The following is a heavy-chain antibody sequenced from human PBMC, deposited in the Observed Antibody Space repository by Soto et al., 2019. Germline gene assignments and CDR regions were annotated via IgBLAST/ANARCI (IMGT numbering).Heavy chain of an antibody. D-gene: IGHD2-2*01. Sequence: GGSLRLSCAASGFTFSDYYMSWIRQAPGKGLEWVSYISSSSSYTNYADSVKGRFTISRDNAKNSLYLQVNSLRAEDTAVYYCAREFGPQEPATDYWGQGTLVTVSS. V-gene: IGHV3-11*06. J-gene: IGHJ4*02. CDR3: AREFGPQEPATDY. CDR1: GFTFSDYY. CDR2: ISSSSSYT.